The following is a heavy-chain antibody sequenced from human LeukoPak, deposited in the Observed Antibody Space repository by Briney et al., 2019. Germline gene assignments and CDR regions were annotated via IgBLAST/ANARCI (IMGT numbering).Heavy chain of an antibody. CDR1: GYSFTSYW. D-gene: IGHD1-7*01. CDR2: IYPGDSDA. CDR3: ARLSGYDWNYAYFDY. V-gene: IGHV5-51*01. J-gene: IGHJ4*02. Sequence: GESLKISCKGSGYSFTSYWIGWVRQMPGKGLEWMGIIYPGDSDARYSPSFQGQVTISADKSISTTYMQWSSLKASDTAMYYCARLSGYDWNYAYFDYWGQGTLVTVSS.